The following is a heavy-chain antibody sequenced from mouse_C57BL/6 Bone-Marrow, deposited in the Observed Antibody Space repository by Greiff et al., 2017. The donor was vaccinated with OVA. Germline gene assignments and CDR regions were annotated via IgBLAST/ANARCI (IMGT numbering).Heavy chain of an antibody. CDR1: GYSITSGYD. V-gene: IGHV3-1*01. CDR3: ARDGGNFDV. J-gene: IGHJ1*03. Sequence: EVQLQESGPGMVKPSQSLSLTCTVTGYSITSGYDWHWIRHFPGNKLEWMGYISYSGSTNYNPSLNSRISITHDTSKNHFFLKLNSLTTEDTATYYCARDGGNFDVWGTGTTVTVSS. CDR2: ISYSGST.